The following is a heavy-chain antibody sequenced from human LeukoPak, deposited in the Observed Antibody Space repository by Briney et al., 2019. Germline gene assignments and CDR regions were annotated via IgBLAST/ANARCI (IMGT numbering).Heavy chain of an antibody. Sequence: GGSLRLSCAASGFTFSSYSMTWVRQAPGKGLEWVSSISSSSSYIYYADSVKGRFTISRDNAKNSLYLQMNSLRAEDTAVYYCAREDEYSSFTFDYWGQGALVTVSS. J-gene: IGHJ4*02. CDR1: GFTFSSYS. V-gene: IGHV3-21*01. D-gene: IGHD6-6*01. CDR3: AREDEYSSFTFDY. CDR2: ISSSSSYI.